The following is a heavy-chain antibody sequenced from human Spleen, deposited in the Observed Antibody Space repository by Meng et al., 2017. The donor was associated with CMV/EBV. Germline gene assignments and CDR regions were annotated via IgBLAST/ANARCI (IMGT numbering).Heavy chain of an antibody. CDR2: IFYSQGS. Sequence: LTCNVGAGSISTSGYYWSWFRQHPRMGLEWIGYIFYSQGSYYNPSLKRRVSISVDTSKNQFSLNLSSVTAADTAVYYCARWGLWADYWGRGTLVTVSS. CDR1: AGSISTSGYY. J-gene: IGHJ4*02. D-gene: IGHD3-16*01. V-gene: IGHV4-31*03. CDR3: ARWGLWADY.